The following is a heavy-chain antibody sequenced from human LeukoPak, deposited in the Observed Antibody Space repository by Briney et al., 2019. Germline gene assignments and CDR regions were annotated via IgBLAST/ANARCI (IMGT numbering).Heavy chain of an antibody. CDR3: AREGVAAAGTNYYYYMDV. V-gene: IGHV1-2*02. CDR1: GYTFTGYY. CDR2: INPNSGGT. D-gene: IGHD6-13*01. J-gene: IGHJ6*03. Sequence: ASVKVSCKASGYTFTGYYMHWVRQAPGQGLEWMGWINPNSGGTNYAQKFQGGVTMTRDTSISTAYMELSRLRSDDTAVYYCAREGVAAAGTNYYYYMDVWGKGTTVTVSS.